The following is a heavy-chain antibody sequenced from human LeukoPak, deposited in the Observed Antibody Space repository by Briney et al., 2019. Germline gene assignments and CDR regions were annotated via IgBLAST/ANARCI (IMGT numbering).Heavy chain of an antibody. D-gene: IGHD5-18*01. J-gene: IGHJ4*02. CDR1: GRSISSGGYY. Sequence: TLSLTCTVSGRSISSGGYYSTWLRQHPGKGLEWIGYIYYSAGTYYNPSLKSRVTISVDTSKNQFSLKLSSVTAADTAVYYCARERTAMVDFDYWGQGTVVTVCS. V-gene: IGHV4-31*03. CDR3: ARERTAMVDFDY. CDR2: IYYSAGT.